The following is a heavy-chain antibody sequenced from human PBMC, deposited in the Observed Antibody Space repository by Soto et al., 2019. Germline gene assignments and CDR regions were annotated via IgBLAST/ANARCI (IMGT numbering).Heavy chain of an antibody. J-gene: IGHJ5*02. CDR3: ASQDHSRSSSGWFDP. CDR1: GDSISSSY. V-gene: IGHV4-59*01. Sequence: SATLSLTCTISGDSISSSYWNWIRQPPGKGLEWIGYMYYSGSTNYNPSLKSRVTISVDTSRNQFSLKLTSVTAADTAVYYCASQDHSRSSSGWFDPWGQGTLVTVSS. CDR2: MYYSGST. D-gene: IGHD6-6*01.